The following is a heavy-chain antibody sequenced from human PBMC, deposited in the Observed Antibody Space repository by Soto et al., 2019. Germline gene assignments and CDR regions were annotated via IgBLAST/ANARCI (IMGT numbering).Heavy chain of an antibody. D-gene: IGHD5-12*01. CDR3: ARSQATLDYYYYGMDV. CDR2: IYYSGST. J-gene: IGHJ6*02. Sequence: SETLSLTCTVSGGSISSGGYYWSWIRQHPGKGLEWIGYIYYSGSTYYNPSLKSRVTISVDTSKNQFSLKLSSVTAADTAVCYCARSQATLDYYYYGMDVWGQGTTVTVSS. V-gene: IGHV4-31*03. CDR1: GGSISSGGYY.